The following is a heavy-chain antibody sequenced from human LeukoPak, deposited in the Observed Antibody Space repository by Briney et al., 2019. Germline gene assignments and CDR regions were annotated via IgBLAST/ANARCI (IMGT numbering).Heavy chain of an antibody. CDR2: IDPSDSYT. CDR3: ARPWGAGYSSGWYGY. V-gene: IGHV5-10-1*01. D-gene: IGHD6-19*01. J-gene: IGHJ4*02. Sequence: GESLRISCKGSGYSFTSYGISWVRQMPGKGLEWMGRIDPSDSYTNYSPSFQGHVTISADKSISTAYLQWSSLKASDTAMYYCARPWGAGYSSGWYGYWGQGTLVTVSS. CDR1: GYSFTSYG.